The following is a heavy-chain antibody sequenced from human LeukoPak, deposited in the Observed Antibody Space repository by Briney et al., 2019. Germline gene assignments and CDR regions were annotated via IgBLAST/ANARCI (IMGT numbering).Heavy chain of an antibody. CDR2: INPNSGGT. CDR1: GYTFTGYY. CDR3: ARVLVRDVPFDY. Sequence: ASVKVSCKASGYTFTGYYMHWVRQAPGQGLEWMGWINPNSGGTNYAQKFQGRVTMTRDTSISTAYMELSRLRSDDTAVYYCARVLVRDVPFDYWGQGTLVTVSS. D-gene: IGHD3-10*01. V-gene: IGHV1-2*02. J-gene: IGHJ4*02.